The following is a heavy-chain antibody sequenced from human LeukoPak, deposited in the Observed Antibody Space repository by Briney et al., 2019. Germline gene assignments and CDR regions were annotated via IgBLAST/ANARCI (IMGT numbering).Heavy chain of an antibody. Sequence: SETLSLTCAVYGGSFSGYYWSWIRQPPGKGLEWIGEINHSGSTNYNPSLKSRVTISVNTSKNQFSLKLSSVTAADTAVYYCARGLERSCSGGSCYSVHYWGQGTLVTVSS. V-gene: IGHV4-34*01. D-gene: IGHD2-15*01. CDR1: GGSFSGYY. J-gene: IGHJ4*02. CDR3: ARGLERSCSGGSCYSVHY. CDR2: INHSGST.